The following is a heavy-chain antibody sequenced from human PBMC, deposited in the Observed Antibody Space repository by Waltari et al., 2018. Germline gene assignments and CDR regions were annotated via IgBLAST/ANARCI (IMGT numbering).Heavy chain of an antibody. CDR2: IKSKPNGGTT. Sequence: EVQLLESGGALVKPWGSFCLPWAAPGLPFGHAWLGGVRPDPGKGLEWVGRIKSKPNGGTTDYTAPVKGRFTIASDDSRNTRYLQMNSLKTEDTAVDYCTADRPGGNSDYFDYWGQGTLVTVSS. D-gene: IGHD2-21*02. J-gene: IGHJ4*02. CDR3: TADRPGGNSDYFDY. CDR1: GLPFGHAW. V-gene: IGHV3-15*02.